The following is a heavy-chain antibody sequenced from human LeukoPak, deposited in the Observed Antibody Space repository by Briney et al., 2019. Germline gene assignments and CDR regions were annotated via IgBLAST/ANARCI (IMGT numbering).Heavy chain of an antibody. Sequence: GGSLRLSCAASGFTFSSYAMHWVRQAPGKGLEYVSAISSNGDSTYYANSVKGRFTISRDNSKNTLYLQMGSLRAEDMAVYYCARASTYYYGSGSYTDYWGQGTLVTVSS. CDR1: GFTFSSYA. CDR2: ISSNGDST. D-gene: IGHD3-10*01. V-gene: IGHV3-64*01. CDR3: ARASTYYYGSGSYTDY. J-gene: IGHJ4*02.